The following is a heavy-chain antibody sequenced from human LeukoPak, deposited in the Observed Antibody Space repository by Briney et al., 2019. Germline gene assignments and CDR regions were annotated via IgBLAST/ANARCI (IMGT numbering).Heavy chain of an antibody. CDR3: AKLDLTYYYAPGDY. CDR2: ISGSGGST. J-gene: IGHJ4*02. V-gene: IGHV3-23*01. Sequence: GGSLRLSCAASGFTFSSYAMSWVRQAPGKGLEWVSAISGSGGSTYYADSVKGRFTISRDNSKNTLYLQMDSLRAEDTAVYYCAKLDLTYYYAPGDYWGQGTLVTVSS. CDR1: GFTFSSYA. D-gene: IGHD3-10*01.